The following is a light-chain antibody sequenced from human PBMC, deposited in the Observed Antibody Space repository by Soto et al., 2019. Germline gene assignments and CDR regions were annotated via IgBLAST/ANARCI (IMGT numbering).Light chain of an antibody. CDR1: QSINSK. CDR2: DAS. CDR3: QQRSNWLIT. J-gene: IGKJ5*01. Sequence: EIVMTQSPATLSVSPGEIATLSCRASQSINSKLAWYQQKPGQAPRLLIYDASNRATGIPARFSGSGSGTDFTLTISSLEPEDFAVYYCQQRSNWLITFGQGTRLEIK. V-gene: IGKV3-11*01.